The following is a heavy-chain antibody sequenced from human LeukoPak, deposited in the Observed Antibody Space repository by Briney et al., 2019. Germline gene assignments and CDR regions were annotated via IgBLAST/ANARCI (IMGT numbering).Heavy chain of an antibody. CDR2: ISYDGSNK. D-gene: IGHD5-12*01. V-gene: IGHV3-30*04. CDR3: ARDWPGGYSGYDWWFDP. Sequence: GGSLRLSCAASGFTFSSYAMHWVRQAPGKGLEWVAVISYDGSNKYYADSVKCRFTISRDNSKNTLYLQMNSLRAEDTAVYYCARDWPGGYSGYDWWFDPWGQGTLVTVSS. CDR1: GFTFSSYA. J-gene: IGHJ5*02.